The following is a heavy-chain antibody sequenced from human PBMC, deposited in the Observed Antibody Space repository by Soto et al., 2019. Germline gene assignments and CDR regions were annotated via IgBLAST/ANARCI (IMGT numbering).Heavy chain of an antibody. V-gene: IGHV5-51*01. J-gene: IGHJ5*02. Sequence: PGESLKISCKGSGYSFTSYWIGWVRQMPGKGLEWMGIIYPGDSDTRYSPSFQGQVTISADKSISTAYLQWSSLKASDTAMYYCEGLTMLRGTANWLDRWGKGTLVTVCS. CDR3: EGLTMLRGTANWLDR. CDR1: GYSFTSYW. D-gene: IGHD3-10*01. CDR2: IYPGDSDT.